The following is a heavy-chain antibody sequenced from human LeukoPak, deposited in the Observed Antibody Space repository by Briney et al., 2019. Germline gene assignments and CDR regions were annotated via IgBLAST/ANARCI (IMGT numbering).Heavy chain of an antibody. CDR2: ISSDGSST. CDR3: ARAKGGYGDY. D-gene: IGHD3-22*01. CDR1: GFTLRSYW. J-gene: IGHJ4*02. V-gene: IGHV3-74*01. Sequence: QPGGSLRLSCVASGFTLRSYWMHWVRQVPGKGLMWVSRISSDGSSTDYADSVKGRLTISRDNAKNTLFLQMSSLRAEDTAVYYCARAKGGYGDYWGQGTLVTVSS.